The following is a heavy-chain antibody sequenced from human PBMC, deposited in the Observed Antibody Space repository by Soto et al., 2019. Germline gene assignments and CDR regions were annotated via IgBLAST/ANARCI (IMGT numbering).Heavy chain of an antibody. J-gene: IGHJ4*02. Sequence: PGGSLRLSCAASGFTFSSYAMHWVCQAPGKGLEWVAVISYDGSNKYYADSVKGRFTISRDNSKNTLYLQMNSLRAEDTAVYYCARERPTVTETYYFDYWGQGTLVTVSS. D-gene: IGHD4-17*01. CDR3: ARERPTVTETYYFDY. CDR2: ISYDGSNK. V-gene: IGHV3-30-3*01. CDR1: GFTFSSYA.